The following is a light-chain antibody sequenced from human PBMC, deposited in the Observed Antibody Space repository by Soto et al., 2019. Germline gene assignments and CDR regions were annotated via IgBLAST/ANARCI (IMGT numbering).Light chain of an antibody. V-gene: IGLV1-40*01. Sequence: QSVLTRPPSVSGAAGRRVTISCTGSSSNIGARYDVHWYQHLPGTAPKLLIYGNSNRPSGVPDRFSGSKSGTSASLAITGLQAEDEADYYCQSYDSSLSGSYVFGTGTKVTVL. CDR2: GNS. CDR1: SSNIGARYD. J-gene: IGLJ1*01. CDR3: QSYDSSLSGSYV.